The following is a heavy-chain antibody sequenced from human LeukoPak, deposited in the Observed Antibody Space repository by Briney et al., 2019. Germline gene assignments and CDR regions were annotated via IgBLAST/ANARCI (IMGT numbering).Heavy chain of an antibody. J-gene: IGHJ4*02. CDR3: SRLRGYSYGYADY. Sequence: PGGSLRLSCAASGFTFSDYYMSWIRQAPGKGLEWVSYISSSGSTIYYADSVKDRFTISRDNAKNSLYLQMNSLRAEDTAVYYCSRLRGYSYGYADYWGQGTLVTVSS. D-gene: IGHD5-18*01. CDR1: GFTFSDYY. CDR2: ISSSGSTI. V-gene: IGHV3-11*04.